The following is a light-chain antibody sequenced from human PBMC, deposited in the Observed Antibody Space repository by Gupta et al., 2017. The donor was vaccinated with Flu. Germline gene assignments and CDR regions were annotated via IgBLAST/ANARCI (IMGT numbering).Light chain of an antibody. CDR1: SSSIGSNT. CDR3: ATWDDSLTGPV. J-gene: IGLJ2*01. V-gene: IGLV1-44*01. CDR2: SNN. Sequence: QSVLTQSPSASGTPGQRVTISCSGSSSSIGSNTVNWYQQLPGTAPKLLMYSNNQRPSGVPDRFSGSRSGTSASLAISGLQSEDEADYYCATWDDSLTGPVFGGGTKLTVL.